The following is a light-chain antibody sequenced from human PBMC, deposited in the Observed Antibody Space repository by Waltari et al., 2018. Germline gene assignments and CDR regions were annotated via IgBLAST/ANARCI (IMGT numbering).Light chain of an antibody. V-gene: IGLV2-23*02. J-gene: IGLJ3*02. CDR1: SSDVGRYNL. CDR2: EVN. CDR3: CSYAGSSTSVV. Sequence: QSVLTQPASVSGSPAQSITISCTGTSSDVGRYNLLSWYQQHPGEAPKLMIYEVNKRPSGVSNRFSGSKSGNTASLTISGLQAEDEADYYCCSYAGSSTSVVFGGGTKLTVL.